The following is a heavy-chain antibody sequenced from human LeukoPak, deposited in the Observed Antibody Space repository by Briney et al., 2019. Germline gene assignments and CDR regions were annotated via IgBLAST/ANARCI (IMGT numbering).Heavy chain of an antibody. D-gene: IGHD6-19*01. Sequence: SETLSLTCTVSGGSIGSYYWSWIRQPPGKGLEWIGYIYYSGSTNYNPSPKSRVTISVDTSKNQFSLKLSSVTAADTAVYYCARGYSSGLWDYWGQGTLVTVSS. V-gene: IGHV4-59*01. CDR2: IYYSGST. CDR3: ARGYSSGLWDY. J-gene: IGHJ4*02. CDR1: GGSIGSYY.